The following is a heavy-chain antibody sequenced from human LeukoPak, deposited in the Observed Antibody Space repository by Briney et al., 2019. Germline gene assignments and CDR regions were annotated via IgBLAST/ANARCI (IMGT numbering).Heavy chain of an antibody. CDR3: AKDRAGGSGSFFDY. CDR1: GFTFDDYA. J-gene: IGHJ4*02. Sequence: GGSLRLSWEVSGFTFDDYAMHWVRQAPGKGLEWDAGIRWNSGSIGYADSVKGRFTISRDKAKNSLYLQVNSLRAEDTALYYCAKDRAGGSGSFFDYWGQGTLVTVYS. D-gene: IGHD1-26*01. CDR2: IRWNSGSI. V-gene: IGHV3-9*01.